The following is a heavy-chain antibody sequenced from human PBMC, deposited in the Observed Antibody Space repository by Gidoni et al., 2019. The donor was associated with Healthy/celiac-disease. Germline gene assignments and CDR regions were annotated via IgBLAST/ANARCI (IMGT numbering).Heavy chain of an antibody. CDR3: AKEDCSGGSCYSGFDY. CDR2: ISGSGGST. V-gene: IGHV3-23*01. D-gene: IGHD2-15*01. CDR1: GFTFSSYA. Sequence: EVQLLASGGGLVQPGGSLRLSCAASGFTFSSYAMRWVRQAPGKGLEWVSAISGSGGSTFYADSVKGRVTISRDNSKNTLYLQMNSLRAEDTAVYYCAKEDCSGGSCYSGFDYWGQGTLVTVSS. J-gene: IGHJ4*02.